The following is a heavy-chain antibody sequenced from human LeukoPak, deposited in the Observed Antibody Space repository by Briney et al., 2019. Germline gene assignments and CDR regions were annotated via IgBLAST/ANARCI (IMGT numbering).Heavy chain of an antibody. D-gene: IGHD7-27*01. Sequence: PSETLSLTCAVYGGSFSGYYWSWIRQPPGKGLEWIGEINHSGSTNYNPSLKSRVTISVDTSKNQFSLKLSSVTAADTAVYYCARGWGGADAFDIWGQGTMVTVFS. V-gene: IGHV4-34*01. CDR2: INHSGST. CDR3: ARGWGGADAFDI. CDR1: GGSFSGYY. J-gene: IGHJ3*02.